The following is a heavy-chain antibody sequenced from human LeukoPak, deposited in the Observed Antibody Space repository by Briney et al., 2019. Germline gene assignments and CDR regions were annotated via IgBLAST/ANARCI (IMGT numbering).Heavy chain of an antibody. CDR1: GGTFSSYA. D-gene: IGHD3-3*01. CDR3: ARGPSYYDFHH. J-gene: IGHJ4*02. V-gene: IGHV1-69*05. CDR2: IIPIFGTA. Sequence: SVKVSCKASGGTFSSYAISWVRQAPGQGLEWMGGIIPIFGTANYAQKFQGRVTMTSNTSISTAYMELSGLRSEDTAIYYCARGPSYYDFHHWGQGTLVTVSS.